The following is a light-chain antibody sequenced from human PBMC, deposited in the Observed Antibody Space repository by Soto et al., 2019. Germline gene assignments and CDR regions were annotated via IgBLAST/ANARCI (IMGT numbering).Light chain of an antibody. CDR1: SSDVGGYNY. Sequence: QSALTQPASVSGSPGQSITISCTGTSSDVGGYNYVSWYQPQPGKDPNHMIYDVGNRPSGVSNRLSGSKSGNTASPTISGLKAEDEDDYYCSSYTSGSTVVFGGGPTLTVL. CDR2: DVG. J-gene: IGLJ2*01. V-gene: IGLV2-14*01. CDR3: SSYTSGSTVV.